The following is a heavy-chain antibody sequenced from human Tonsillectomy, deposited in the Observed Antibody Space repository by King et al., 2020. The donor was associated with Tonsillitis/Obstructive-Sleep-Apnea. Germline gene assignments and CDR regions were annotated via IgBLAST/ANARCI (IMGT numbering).Heavy chain of an antibody. J-gene: IGHJ4*02. D-gene: IGHD3-22*01. CDR2: ISGSGDST. Sequence: VQLVESGGGLVQPGGSLRLSCAASGFTFSRYAMSWVRQAPGKGLEWVSAISGSGDSTYYADSVKGRFTISTDNSKNTLYLQMSNLRAEDTAGYYCAKDPTYYYDSSGYYNFEYWGQGTLVTVSS. CDR3: AKDPTYYYDSSGYYNFEY. CDR1: GFTFSRYA. V-gene: IGHV3-23*04.